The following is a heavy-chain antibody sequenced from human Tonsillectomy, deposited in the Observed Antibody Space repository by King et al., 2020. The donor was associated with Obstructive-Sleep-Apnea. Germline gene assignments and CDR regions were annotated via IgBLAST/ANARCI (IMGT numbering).Heavy chain of an antibody. CDR2: IYYSGST. V-gene: IGHV4-39*07. Sequence: QLQESGPGLVKPSETLSLTCTVSGGSISSSSYYWGCIRQPPGKGLEWIGSIYYSGSTYYNPSLKSRVTISVDTSKNQFSLKLSSVTAADTAVYYCARDPSYLYSSGWFLWGQGTLVTVSS. D-gene: IGHD6-19*01. J-gene: IGHJ4*02. CDR1: GGSISSSSYY. CDR3: ARDPSYLYSSGWFL.